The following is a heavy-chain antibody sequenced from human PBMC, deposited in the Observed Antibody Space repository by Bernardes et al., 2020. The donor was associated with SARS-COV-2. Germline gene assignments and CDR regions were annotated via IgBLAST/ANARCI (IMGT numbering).Heavy chain of an antibody. Sequence: SGTTLLKPTQTLTLTCTFSGFSLDTSAVGVGWIRQPPGKALEWLALIFWDDDKRYRPSLRGRLTITKDTSKNHVVLTLTNMGPEDTATYYCARWLSRGASWYFDFWGQGTLVTVSS. D-gene: IGHD6-13*01. CDR2: IFWDDDK. V-gene: IGHV2-5*02. J-gene: IGHJ4*02. CDR1: GFSLDTSAVG. CDR3: ARWLSRGASWYFDF.